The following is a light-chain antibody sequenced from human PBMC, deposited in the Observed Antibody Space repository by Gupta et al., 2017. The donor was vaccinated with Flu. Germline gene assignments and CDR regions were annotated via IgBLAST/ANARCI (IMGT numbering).Light chain of an antibody. V-gene: IGKV2-28*01. CDR2: LGS. J-gene: IGKJ2*01. CDR3: RQALETPYT. CDR1: QSLLHSNGYNY. Sequence: DIVMTQSPLSLPVTPGEPASISCRSSQSLLHSNGYNYLDWYMQKPGQSPQVLIYLGSKRAYGVSDRFSGSGSGTDFTLKISRVEAEDVGVYYCRQALETPYTFGQGTKLEIK.